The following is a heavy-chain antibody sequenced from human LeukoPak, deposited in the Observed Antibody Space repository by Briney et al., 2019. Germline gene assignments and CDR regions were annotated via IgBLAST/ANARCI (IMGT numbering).Heavy chain of an antibody. D-gene: IGHD2-8*01. V-gene: IGHV3-21*01. CDR1: VFTFSSYS. CDR3: ARAPLTNEDY. CDR2: ISSSSSYI. Sequence: PGGSLRLSCAASVFTFSSYSMNSVRQAPGKGLEWVSSISSSSSYIYYADSVKGRFTISRDNVKNSLYLQMNSLRAENTAVYYCARAPLTNEDYWGQGTLVTVSS. J-gene: IGHJ4*02.